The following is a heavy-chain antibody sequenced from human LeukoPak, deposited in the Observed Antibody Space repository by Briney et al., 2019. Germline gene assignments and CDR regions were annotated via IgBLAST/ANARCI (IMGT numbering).Heavy chain of an antibody. CDR1: TFAFSNNN. CDR2: ISDSGHVI. J-gene: IGHJ5*02. D-gene: IGHD3-10*01. Sequence: QPGGSLRLSCVDFTFAFSNNNMNWVRQAPGKGLEWLSFISDSGHVIEYADSVKGRFTISRDNAKNSLFLQMTSLRNDDTGVYYCARGAGSSWFYRWGQGTLVTVSS. CDR3: ARGAGSSWFYR. V-gene: IGHV3-48*02.